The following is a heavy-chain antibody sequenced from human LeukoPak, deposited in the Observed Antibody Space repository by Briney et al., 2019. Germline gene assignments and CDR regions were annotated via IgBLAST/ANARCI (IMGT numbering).Heavy chain of an antibody. Sequence: PGGSLRLSCAASGFTFSSYAMSWVRQAPGKGLEWVSAISGSGGSTYYADSVKGRFTIPRDNSKNTLYLQMNSLRAEDTAVYYCAKNHGDFWSGYYDYWGQGTLVTVSS. CDR3: AKNHGDFWSGYYDY. D-gene: IGHD3-3*01. V-gene: IGHV3-23*01. J-gene: IGHJ4*02. CDR1: GFTFSSYA. CDR2: ISGSGGST.